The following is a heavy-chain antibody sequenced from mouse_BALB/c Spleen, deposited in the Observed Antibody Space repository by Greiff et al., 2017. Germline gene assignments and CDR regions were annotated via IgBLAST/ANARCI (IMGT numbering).Heavy chain of an antibody. CDR3: ARDDYDWFAY. V-gene: IGHV5-12-2*01. D-gene: IGHD2-4*01. CDR2: ISNGGGST. J-gene: IGHJ3*01. CDR1: GFTFSSYT. Sequence: DVMLVESGGGLVQPGGSLKLSCAASGFTFSSYTMSWVRQTPEKRLEWVAYISNGGGSTYYPDTVKGRFTISRDNAKNTLYLQMSSLKSEDTAMYYCARDDYDWFAYWGQGTLVTVSA.